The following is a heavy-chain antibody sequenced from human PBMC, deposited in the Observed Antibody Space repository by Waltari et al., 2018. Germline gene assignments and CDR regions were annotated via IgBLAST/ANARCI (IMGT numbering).Heavy chain of an antibody. D-gene: IGHD1-20*01. CDR2: ITVGDDT. V-gene: IGHV3-23*01. Sequence: EVQLLESGGDLVQPGGSLRLSCAASGITFSNYAINWVRLAPGTGLEWVSAITVGDDTYYADSVNGRFTISRDTSKDTVHLQMNGLRAEDTAVYYCATPFYNWDDPLHSWGQGTLVTVSS. CDR3: ATPFYNWDDPLHS. CDR1: GITFSNYA. J-gene: IGHJ4*02.